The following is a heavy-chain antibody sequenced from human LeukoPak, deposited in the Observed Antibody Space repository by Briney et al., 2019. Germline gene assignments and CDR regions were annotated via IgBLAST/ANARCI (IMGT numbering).Heavy chain of an antibody. Sequence: GGSLRLSCAASGYNFANHAMSWVRQTPGKGLEWVSAISGGGDITYYADSVTGRFTISRDNSKDTLFLQMHSLRPGDTAVYYCVREDTPATANYWGQGTLVTISS. J-gene: IGHJ4*02. D-gene: IGHD2-21*02. CDR1: GYNFANHA. V-gene: IGHV3-23*01. CDR3: VREDTPATANY. CDR2: ISGGGDIT.